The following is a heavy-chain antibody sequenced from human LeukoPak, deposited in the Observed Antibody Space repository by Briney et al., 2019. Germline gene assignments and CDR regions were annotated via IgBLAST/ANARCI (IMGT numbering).Heavy chain of an antibody. D-gene: IGHD5/OR15-5a*01. V-gene: IGHV1-69*05. CDR3: ARDTSGYSVLNWFDP. J-gene: IGHJ5*02. CDR1: GGTFSSYA. CDR2: IIPIFGTA. Sequence: ASVKVSCKASGGTFSSYAISWVRRAPGQGLEWMGGIIPIFGTANYAQKFQGRVTITTDESTSTAYMELSSLRSEDTAVYYCARDTSGYSVLNWFDPWGQGTLVTVSS.